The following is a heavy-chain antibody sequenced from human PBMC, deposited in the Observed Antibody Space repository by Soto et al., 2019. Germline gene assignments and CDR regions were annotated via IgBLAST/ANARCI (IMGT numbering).Heavy chain of an antibody. Sequence: PGESLKISCKGSGYSFSNYWLVWERQMPGKGLEWMGIIYPDDSDARYSPSFQGQVTISADKSISTAYLQWSSLKASDTAMYYCAKNYNSASYYWAVDIWGQGTMVTVSS. V-gene: IGHV5-51*01. J-gene: IGHJ3*02. D-gene: IGHD1-26*01. CDR3: AKNYNSASYYWAVDI. CDR2: IYPDDSDA. CDR1: GYSFSNYW.